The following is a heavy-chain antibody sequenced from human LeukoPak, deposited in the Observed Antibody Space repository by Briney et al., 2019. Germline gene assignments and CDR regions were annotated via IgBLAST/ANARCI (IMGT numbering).Heavy chain of an antibody. CDR2: IIPILGIA. V-gene: IGHV1-69*04. Sequence: SVKVSCKASGGTFSSYAVSWVRQAPGQGLEWMGRIIPILGIANYAQKFQGRVTITADKSTSTAYMELSSLRSEDTAVYYCAREEDGDYEGYWGQGTLVTVSS. CDR3: AREEDGDYEGY. J-gene: IGHJ4*02. CDR1: GGTFSSYA. D-gene: IGHD4-17*01.